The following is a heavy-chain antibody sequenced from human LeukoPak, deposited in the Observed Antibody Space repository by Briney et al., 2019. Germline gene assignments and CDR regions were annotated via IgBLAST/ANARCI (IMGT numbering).Heavy chain of an antibody. CDR3: ARDQAIETATDY. D-gene: IGHD5-18*01. J-gene: IGHJ4*02. CDR1: GGSISSSSYY. CDR2: IYYSGST. V-gene: IGHV4-39*06. Sequence: SETLSLTCTVSGGSISSSSYYWGWIRQPPGKGLEWIGSIYYSGSTYYNPSLKSRVTISVDTSKNQFTLKLSSVTAADTAVYYCARDQAIETATDYWGQGTLVTVSS.